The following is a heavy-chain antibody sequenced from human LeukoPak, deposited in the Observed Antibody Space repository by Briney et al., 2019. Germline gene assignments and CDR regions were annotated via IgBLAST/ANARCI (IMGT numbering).Heavy chain of an antibody. CDR3: ARVSSQVGTTSQYYFDY. CDR1: GGSISNYY. CDR2: IYYSGST. Sequence: PSETLSLTCTVSGGSISNYYWSWIRQPPGKGLEWIGYIYYSGSTSYNPSLKSRVTISVDTSKNQFSLKLSSVTAADMAVYYCARVSSQVGTTSQYYFDYWGQGTLVTVSS. V-gene: IGHV4-59*01. J-gene: IGHJ4*02. D-gene: IGHD1/OR15-1a*01.